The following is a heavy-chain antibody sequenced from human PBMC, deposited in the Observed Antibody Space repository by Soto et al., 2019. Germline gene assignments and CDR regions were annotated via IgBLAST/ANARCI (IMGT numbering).Heavy chain of an antibody. Sequence: SETLSLTCTVSGGSISSYYWSWIRQPPGKGLEWIGYIYYSGSTNYNPSLKSRVTISVDTSKNQFSLKPSSVTAADTAVYYCARELVAEPRSRIAARPGWFDPWGQGILVTVSS. V-gene: IGHV4-59*01. CDR3: ARELVAEPRSRIAARPGWFDP. CDR2: IYYSGST. CDR1: GGSISSYY. J-gene: IGHJ5*02. D-gene: IGHD6-6*01.